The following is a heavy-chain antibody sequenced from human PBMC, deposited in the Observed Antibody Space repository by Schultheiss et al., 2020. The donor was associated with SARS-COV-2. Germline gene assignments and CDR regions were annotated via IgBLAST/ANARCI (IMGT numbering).Heavy chain of an antibody. D-gene: IGHD3-10*01. CDR2: ISAYNGNT. J-gene: IGHJ6*02. CDR3: ASSVDEYYYYGMDV. CDR1: GYTFTSYG. Sequence: GESLKISCKASGYTFTSYGISWVRQAPGQGLEWMGWISAYNGNTNYAQKLQGRVTMTTDTSTSTAYMELRSLRSEDTAVYYCASSVDEYYYYGMDVWGQGTTVTVSS. V-gene: IGHV1-18*01.